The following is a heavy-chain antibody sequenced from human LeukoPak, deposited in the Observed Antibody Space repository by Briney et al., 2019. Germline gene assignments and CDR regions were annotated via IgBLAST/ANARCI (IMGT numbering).Heavy chain of an antibody. D-gene: IGHD6-13*01. Sequence: GGSLRLSCAASGFTFSSYTMNWVRQAPGKGLEWVSSISTSSSYIYYADSVKGRFTISRDNSKNTLYLQMNSLRAEETAVYYCAKGIAAAGVSGYYFDYWGQGTLVTVSS. V-gene: IGHV3-21*04. CDR2: ISTSSSYI. J-gene: IGHJ4*02. CDR3: AKGIAAAGVSGYYFDY. CDR1: GFTFSSYT.